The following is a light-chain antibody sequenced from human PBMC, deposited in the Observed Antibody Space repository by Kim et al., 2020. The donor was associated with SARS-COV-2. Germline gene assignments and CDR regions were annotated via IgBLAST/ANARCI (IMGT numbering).Light chain of an antibody. CDR2: DAS. CDR3: QQFCSYPIT. CDR1: QGISSA. Sequence: AFVGDSVTITCRASQGISSALAWYQQTSGKAPKLLIYDASNLESGVPSRFSGSGSGTDFTLTISSVQPEDFATYYCQQFCSYPITFGQGTRLEIK. V-gene: IGKV1-13*02. J-gene: IGKJ5*01.